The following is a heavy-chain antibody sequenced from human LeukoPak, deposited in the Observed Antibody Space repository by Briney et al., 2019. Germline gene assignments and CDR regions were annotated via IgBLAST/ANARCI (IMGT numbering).Heavy chain of an antibody. CDR2: ISGSGGST. V-gene: IGHV3-23*01. Sequence: GGSLRLSCAASGFTFSSYAMCWVRQAPGKGLEWVSAISGSGGSTYYADSVKGRFTISRDNSKNTLYLQMNSLRAEDTAVYYCAKGIDVLYYDSSGYRTAYYFDYWGQGTLVTVSS. D-gene: IGHD3-22*01. J-gene: IGHJ4*02. CDR3: AKGIDVLYYDSSGYRTAYYFDY. CDR1: GFTFSSYA.